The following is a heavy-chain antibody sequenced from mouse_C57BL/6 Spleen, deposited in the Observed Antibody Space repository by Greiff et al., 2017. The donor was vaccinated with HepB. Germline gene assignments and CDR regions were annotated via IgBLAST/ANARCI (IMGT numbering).Heavy chain of an antibody. J-gene: IGHJ4*01. D-gene: IGHD1-1*01. CDR2: ISSGGSYT. CDR1: GFTFSSYG. V-gene: IGHV5-6*01. Sequence: EVQVVESGGDLVKPGGSLKLSCAASGFTFSSYGMSWVRQTPDKRLEWVATISSGGSYTYYPDSVKGRFTISRDNSQSILYLQMNALRAEDSATYYCARYHGSSPYAMDYWGRGTSVTVSS. CDR3: ARYHGSSPYAMDY.